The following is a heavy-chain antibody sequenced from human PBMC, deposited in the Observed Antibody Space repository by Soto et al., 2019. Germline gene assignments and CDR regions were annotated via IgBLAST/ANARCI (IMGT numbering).Heavy chain of an antibody. V-gene: IGHV4-39*01. D-gene: IGHD6-13*01. CDR3: TRHEGGAAADRPLDY. J-gene: IGHJ4*02. CDR1: GGSIRSSTYY. Sequence: QLRLQESGPGLVKPSETLSLTCTVSGGSIRSSTYYWGWIRHPPGKGLEWIGSIYYSGSTHYNPSLKSRVTMSVDTSTNQFSLKLNSVTAADTAVYYCTRHEGGAAADRPLDYWGQGTLVTVSS. CDR2: IYYSGST.